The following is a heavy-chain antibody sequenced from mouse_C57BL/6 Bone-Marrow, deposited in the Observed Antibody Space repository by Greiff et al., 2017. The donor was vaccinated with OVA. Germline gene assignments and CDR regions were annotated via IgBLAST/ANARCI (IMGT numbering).Heavy chain of an antibody. CDR1: GYAFSSSW. CDR3: ARGDSNYGEWFAY. D-gene: IGHD2-5*01. Sequence: VKLQESGPELVKPGASVKISCKASGYAFSSSWMNWVKQRPGTGLEWIGRIYPGDGDTNYNGKFKGKATLTADKSSSTAYMQLSSLTSEDSAVYFCARGDSNYGEWFAYWGQGTLVTVSA. V-gene: IGHV1-82*01. CDR2: IYPGDGDT. J-gene: IGHJ3*01.